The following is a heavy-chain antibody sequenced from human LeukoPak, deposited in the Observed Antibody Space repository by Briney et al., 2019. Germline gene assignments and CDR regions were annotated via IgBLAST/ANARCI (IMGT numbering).Heavy chain of an antibody. CDR3: ATETRGYCTNGVCEDAFDI. V-gene: IGHV1-2*02. Sequence: VASVKVSCKASGYTFTGYYMHWVRQAPGQGLEWMGWINPNSDGTNYAQKFQGRVTMTRDTSISTAYMELSRLRSDDTAVYYCATETRGYCTNGVCEDAFDIWGQGTMVTVSS. CDR1: GYTFTGYY. CDR2: INPNSDGT. D-gene: IGHD2-8*01. J-gene: IGHJ3*02.